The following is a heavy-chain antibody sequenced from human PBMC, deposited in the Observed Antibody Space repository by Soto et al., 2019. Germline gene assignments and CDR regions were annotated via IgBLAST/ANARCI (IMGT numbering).Heavy chain of an antibody. J-gene: IGHJ4*02. D-gene: IGHD2-8*01. Sequence: ASVKVSCKASGFTFTSSAVQWVRQARGQRLEWIGWIGVGSGNRHYAQKFQERVTITRDMSTNTAYMELSSLRSENTAVYYCAALGVNFDHWGQGTLVTVSS. CDR3: AALGVNFDH. CDR2: IGVGSGNR. CDR1: GFTFTSSA. V-gene: IGHV1-58*01.